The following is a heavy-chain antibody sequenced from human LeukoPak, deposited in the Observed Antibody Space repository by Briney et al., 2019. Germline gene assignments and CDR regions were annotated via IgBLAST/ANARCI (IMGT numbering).Heavy chain of an antibody. CDR2: IRSDGTT. J-gene: IGHJ4*02. V-gene: IGHV3-74*01. D-gene: IGHD2-2*01. CDR1: GFSFSSYW. Sequence: GGSLRLSCEASGFSFSSYWMHWVREAPGEGPGGVSLIRSDGTTSYADSVKGRFTISRDNAKSMWYLLRNSLRAEDTAVHYCARGHALDSTGGPPKGPHDYWGQGTLVTVSS. CDR3: ARGHALDSTGGPPKGPHDY.